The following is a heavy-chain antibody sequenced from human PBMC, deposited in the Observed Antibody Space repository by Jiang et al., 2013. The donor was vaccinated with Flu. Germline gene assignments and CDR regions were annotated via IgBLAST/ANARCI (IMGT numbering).Heavy chain of an antibody. CDR1: GFTFSNYA. Sequence: VQLLESGGGLVQPGGSLRLSCAASGFTFSNYAMNWVRQAPGKGLEWVSAISGRGGNTYYANSVKGRFTISRDNSKNTLYLQMNSLRAEDTAVYYCAKDRVAAVGMNYYYYGMDVWGQ. CDR3: AKDRVAAVGMNYYYYGMDV. D-gene: IGHD6-13*01. J-gene: IGHJ6*02. V-gene: IGHV3-23*01. CDR2: ISGRGGNT.